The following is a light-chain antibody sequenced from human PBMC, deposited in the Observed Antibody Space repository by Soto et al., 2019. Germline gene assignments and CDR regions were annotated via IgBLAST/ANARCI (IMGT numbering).Light chain of an antibody. Sequence: DIQMTQSPSSLSASVGEGVTITCRASQFISSYLNWYQQKPGKAPKLLIYAASNLQSGVPSRFSGDESGTDFTLTISSLQPEDFAIYYCQQTYSTPLTFGGGTKVEIK. CDR1: QFISSY. CDR2: AAS. J-gene: IGKJ4*01. CDR3: QQTYSTPLT. V-gene: IGKV1-39*01.